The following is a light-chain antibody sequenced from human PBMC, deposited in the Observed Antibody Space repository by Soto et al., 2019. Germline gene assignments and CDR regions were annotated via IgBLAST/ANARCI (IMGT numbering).Light chain of an antibody. J-gene: IGLJ2*01. V-gene: IGLV2-14*01. CDR2: DVS. Sequence: QSALTQPASVSGSPGQSITISCTGTSSDVGGYNYVSWYQQHPGKAPEIMIYDVSNRPSGVSNSFSGAKSGNTASLTISGVQAEDVADYYCSSYRISSTLAVFRGGTKLTVL. CDR3: SSYRISSTLAV. CDR1: SSDVGGYNY.